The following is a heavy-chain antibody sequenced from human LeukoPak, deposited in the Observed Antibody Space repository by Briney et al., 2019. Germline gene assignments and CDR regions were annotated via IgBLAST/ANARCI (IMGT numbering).Heavy chain of an antibody. D-gene: IGHD4-17*01. CDR1: GFTFSTYW. CDR3: ARSDYGDNY. CDR2: INSDGSSV. J-gene: IGHJ4*02. Sequence: GGSLRLSCAASGFTFSTYWMHWVRQARWKGLVWVSRINSDGSSVTYADSVKGRFTISRDNAKNTLYLQMNRLRVEDTAVYFCARSDYGDNYWGQGTLVTVSS. V-gene: IGHV3-74*01.